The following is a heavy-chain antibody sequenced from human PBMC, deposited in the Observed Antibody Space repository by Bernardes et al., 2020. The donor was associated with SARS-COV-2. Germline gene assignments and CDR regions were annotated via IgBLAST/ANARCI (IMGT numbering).Heavy chain of an antibody. CDR1: GVSTRSDYW. Sequence: SETLFRTCGVSGVSTRSDYWWGWVRQPPGKGLEWIGNMYHTGGANYNPSLRSRVAISIDHSKNQFSLNVTSLTAADTATYYCATFKASRGWFDPWGQGILVTVSS. V-gene: IGHV4-4*02. CDR2: MYHTGGA. J-gene: IGHJ5*01. CDR3: ATFKASRGWFDP.